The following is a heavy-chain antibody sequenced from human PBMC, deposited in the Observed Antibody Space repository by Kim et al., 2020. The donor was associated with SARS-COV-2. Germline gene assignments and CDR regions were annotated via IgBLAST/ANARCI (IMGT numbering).Heavy chain of an antibody. D-gene: IGHD2-21*01. V-gene: IGHV1-2*06. CDR2: INPNSGGT. J-gene: IGHJ1*01. CDR3: ARVDCGGDCEHDPTGGHSQH. Sequence: ASVKVSCKASGYTFTGYYMHWVRQAPGQGLEWMGRINPNSGGTNYAQKFQGRVTMTRDTSISTAYMELSRLRSDDTAVYYCARVDCGGDCEHDPTGGHSQHWGQGILVTVSS. CDR1: GYTFTGYY.